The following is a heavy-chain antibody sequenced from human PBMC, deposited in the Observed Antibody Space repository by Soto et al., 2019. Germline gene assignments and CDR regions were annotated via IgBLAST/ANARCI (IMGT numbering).Heavy chain of an antibody. V-gene: IGHV4-39*01. D-gene: IGHD6-13*01. CDR2: INFSGTT. J-gene: IGHJ5*02. CDR1: GGSISTASYY. CDR3: ARLMMDRSWYFDWFDP. Sequence: QLQLQELGPGLVKPSETLSLTCTVSGGSISTASYYWGWIRQAQGKGLEWIASINFSGTTYYSPSLKSRVAVDTSKDQFSLKVNSVTAADTALYFCARLMMDRSWYFDWFDPWGQGTLVTVSS.